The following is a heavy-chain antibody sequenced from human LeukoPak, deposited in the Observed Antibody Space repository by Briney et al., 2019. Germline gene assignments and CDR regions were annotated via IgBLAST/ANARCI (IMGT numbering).Heavy chain of an antibody. D-gene: IGHD1-26*01. CDR3: AKNQDRIVEEGVTFDI. V-gene: IGHV3-23*01. Sequence: QPGGSLRLSCAASGFTFSSYGMSWVRQAPGEGLEWVSAISGSGGSTYYADSVKGRFTISRDNSKNTLYLQMNSLRAEDTAVYYCAKNQDRIVEEGVTFDIWGQGTMVTVSS. J-gene: IGHJ3*02. CDR1: GFTFSSYG. CDR2: ISGSGGST.